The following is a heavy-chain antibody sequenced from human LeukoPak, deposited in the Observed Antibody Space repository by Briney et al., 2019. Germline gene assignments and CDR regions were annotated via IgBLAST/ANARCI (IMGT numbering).Heavy chain of an antibody. CDR2: FNPEDGET. D-gene: IGHD3-22*01. V-gene: IGHV1-24*01. CDR3: ATDRYYYDGIDY. CDR1: GYTLTELS. J-gene: IGHJ4*02. Sequence: GASVKVSCKVSGYTLTELSMHWLRQAPGKGLEWMGGFNPEDGETIYAQKFQGRVTMTEDTSTDTAYMELSSLRSEDTAVYYCATDRYYYDGIDYWGQGTLVTVSS.